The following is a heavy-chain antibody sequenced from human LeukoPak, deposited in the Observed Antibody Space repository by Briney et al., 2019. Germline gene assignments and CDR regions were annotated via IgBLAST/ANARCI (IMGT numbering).Heavy chain of an antibody. CDR3: ARGNYDFWSGSLDY. Sequence: GGSLRLSCAASGFTFSSYSMSWIRQAPGKGLEWVSYISSSGSTIYYADSVKGRFTISRDNAKNSLYLQMNSLRAEDTAVYYCARGNYDFWSGSLDYWGQGTLVTVSS. J-gene: IGHJ4*02. CDR1: GFTFSSYS. D-gene: IGHD3-3*01. CDR2: ISSSGSTI. V-gene: IGHV3-48*04.